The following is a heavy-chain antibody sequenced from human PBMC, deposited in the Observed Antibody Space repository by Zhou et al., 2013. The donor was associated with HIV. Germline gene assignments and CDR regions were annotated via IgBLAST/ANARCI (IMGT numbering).Heavy chain of an antibody. CDR3: GRVVFDRSDL. J-gene: IGHJ5*02. D-gene: IGHD2-21*01. Sequence: QVQLLQSGPEVKKPGASVKVSCKVSGYTLTDLLVHWVRQAPGSGLEWMGRFDPDDRETTYTQKFQGRVTMSGDKSTDTAYMEVRSLRSDDTAVYYCGRVVFDRSDLWGQGTLVTVSS. CDR1: GYTLTDLL. V-gene: IGHV1-24*01. CDR2: FDPDDRET.